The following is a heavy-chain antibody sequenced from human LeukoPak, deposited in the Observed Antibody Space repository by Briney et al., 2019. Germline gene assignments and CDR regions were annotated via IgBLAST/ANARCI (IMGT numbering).Heavy chain of an antibody. CDR3: ARALTSWETFDY. D-gene: IGHD2-2*01. J-gene: IGHJ4*02. V-gene: IGHV1-18*01. CDR1: GYTFTSYG. CDR2: ISAYNGNT. Sequence: ASVRVSCKASGYTFTSYGISWVRQAPGQGLEWMGWISAYNGNTNYAQKLQGRVTMTTDTSTSTAYMELRSLRSDDTAVYYCARALTSWETFDYWGQGTLVTVSS.